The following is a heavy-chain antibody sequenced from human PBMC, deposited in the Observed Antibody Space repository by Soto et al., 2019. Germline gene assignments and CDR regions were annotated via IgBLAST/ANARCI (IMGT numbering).Heavy chain of an antibody. CDR2: ISSSSSTI. Sequence: GGSLRLSCAASGFTFSSYSMNWVRQAPGKGLEWVSYISSSSSTIYYADSVKGRFTISRDNAKNSLYLQMNSLRDEDTAVYYCARGSTYYYDSSGYHNPYYYYYGMDVWGQGTTVTVSS. D-gene: IGHD3-22*01. CDR1: GFTFSSYS. J-gene: IGHJ6*02. V-gene: IGHV3-48*02. CDR3: ARGSTYYYDSSGYHNPYYYYYGMDV.